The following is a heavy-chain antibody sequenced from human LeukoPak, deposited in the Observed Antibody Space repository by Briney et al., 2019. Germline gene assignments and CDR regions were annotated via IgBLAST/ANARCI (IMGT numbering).Heavy chain of an antibody. J-gene: IGHJ4*02. CDR3: AKDVTTGTLALDY. D-gene: IGHD1-1*01. CDR2: IKQDGSEK. Sequence: GGSLRLSCAASGFIFSRYWMSWVRQAPGKGLEWVAKIKQDGSEKYYVDSVKGRFTISRDNAKNSLYLQMNSLRAEDTAVYYCAKDVTTGTLALDYWGQGTLVTVSS. CDR1: GFIFSRYW. V-gene: IGHV3-7*01.